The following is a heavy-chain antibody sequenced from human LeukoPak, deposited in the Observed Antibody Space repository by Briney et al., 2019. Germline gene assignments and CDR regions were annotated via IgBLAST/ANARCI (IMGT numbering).Heavy chain of an antibody. Sequence: PGGSLRLSCAASGFTFSSYAMSWVRQAPGKGLEWVSAISGSGGSTYYADSVKGRFTFSRDNSRNMLYLQMNSLRAEDTAVYYCAKGQGWYVDYWGQGWLVTVSS. CDR3: AKGQGWYVDY. D-gene: IGHD6-19*01. CDR1: GFTFSSYA. J-gene: IGHJ4*02. V-gene: IGHV3-23*01. CDR2: ISGSGGST.